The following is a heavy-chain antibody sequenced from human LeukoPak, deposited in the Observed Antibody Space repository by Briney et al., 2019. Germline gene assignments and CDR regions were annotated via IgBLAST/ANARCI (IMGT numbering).Heavy chain of an antibody. V-gene: IGHV3-21*01. Sequence: GGSLRLSCAASGFTFSNAWMSWVRQAPGKGLEWVSSISSSSSYIYYADSVKGRFTISGDNAKNSLYLQMNSLRAEDTAVYYCARDSGYRRNYYGMDVWGQGTTVTVSS. CDR2: ISSSSSYI. D-gene: IGHD1-1*01. CDR1: GFTFSNAW. CDR3: ARDSGYRRNYYGMDV. J-gene: IGHJ6*02.